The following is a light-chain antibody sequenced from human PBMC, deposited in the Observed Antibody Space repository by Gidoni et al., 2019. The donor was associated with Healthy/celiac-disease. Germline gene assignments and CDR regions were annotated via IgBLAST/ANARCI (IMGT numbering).Light chain of an antibody. Sequence: QSALTQPASASGSPGQSITISCTGTSSDVGGYNYVSWYQQHPGKAPILMIYGVSNRPSGVSNRFSGSKSGNTASLTISGLQAEDEADYYCSSYTSSSTLDVVFGGGTKLPVL. CDR1: SSDVGGYNY. J-gene: IGLJ2*01. CDR2: GVS. V-gene: IGLV2-14*01. CDR3: SSYTSSSTLDVV.